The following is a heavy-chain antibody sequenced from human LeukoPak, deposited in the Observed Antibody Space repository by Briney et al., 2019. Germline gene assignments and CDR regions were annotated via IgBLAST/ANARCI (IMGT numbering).Heavy chain of an antibody. Sequence: GGSLRLSCAASGFTFSSYAMSWVRQAPGKGLEWVSAISGSGGSTYYADSVKGRFTISRDNSKNTLYLQTNSLRAEDTAVYYCAKTAYYYGSGSPLLDYWGQGTLVTVSS. CDR3: AKTAYYYGSGSPLLDY. J-gene: IGHJ4*02. D-gene: IGHD3-10*01. CDR2: ISGSGGST. V-gene: IGHV3-23*01. CDR1: GFTFSSYA.